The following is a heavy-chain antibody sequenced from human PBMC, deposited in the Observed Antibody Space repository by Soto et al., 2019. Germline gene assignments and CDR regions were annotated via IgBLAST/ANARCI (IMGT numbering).Heavy chain of an antibody. CDR3: ARGAATISDFDY. J-gene: IGHJ4*02. CDR1: GFTFSDYY. CDR2: ISSSSSYT. Sequence: QVQLLESGGGLVKPGGSLRLSCAASGFTFSDYYMSWIRQAPGKGLEWVSYISSSSSYTNYADSVKGRFTISRDNAKNSLYLQMNSLRAEDTAVYYCARGAATISDFDYWGQGTLVTVSS. V-gene: IGHV3-11*03. D-gene: IGHD6-25*01.